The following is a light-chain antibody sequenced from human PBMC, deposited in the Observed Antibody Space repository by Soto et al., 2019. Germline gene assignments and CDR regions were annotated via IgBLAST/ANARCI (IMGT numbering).Light chain of an antibody. CDR2: EGS. CDR1: SSDVGSYNH. CDR3: CSYAGSSTLV. Sequence: QSVLTQPASVSGSPGQSITISCTGTSSDVGSYNHVSWYQQHPGKAPKLMIYEGSKRPSGVSNRFSGSKSGNTASLTISGLQAEDEADYYCCSYAGSSTLVFGTGTKV. J-gene: IGLJ1*01. V-gene: IGLV2-23*01.